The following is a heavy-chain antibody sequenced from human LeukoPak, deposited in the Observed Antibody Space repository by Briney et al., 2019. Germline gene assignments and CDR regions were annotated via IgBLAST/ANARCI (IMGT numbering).Heavy chain of an antibody. D-gene: IGHD5-18*01. V-gene: IGHV1-2*02. CDR2: INPNSGGT. Sequence: ASVKVSCKASGYTFTGYYMHWVRQAPGQGLEWMGWINPNSGGTNYAQKFQGRVTMTRDTSISTAYMELSRLRSEDTAVYYCARDQVQLWLRGFDPWGQGTLVTVSS. CDR3: ARDQVQLWLRGFDP. CDR1: GYTFTGYY. J-gene: IGHJ5*02.